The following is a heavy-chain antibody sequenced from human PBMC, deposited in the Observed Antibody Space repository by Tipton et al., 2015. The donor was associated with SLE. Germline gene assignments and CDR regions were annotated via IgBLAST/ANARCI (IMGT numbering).Heavy chain of an antibody. CDR1: GFTFSSFA. J-gene: IGHJ6*02. Sequence: RSLRLSCVASGFTFSSFAMHWVRQAPGKGLEWVAVISNDGSDKYYADSVKGRFTISRDNSRNTLYLQMSTLRVEDTALYYCANGMDVWGQGTMVTVSS. V-gene: IGHV3-30*04. CDR2: ISNDGSDK. CDR3: ANGMDV.